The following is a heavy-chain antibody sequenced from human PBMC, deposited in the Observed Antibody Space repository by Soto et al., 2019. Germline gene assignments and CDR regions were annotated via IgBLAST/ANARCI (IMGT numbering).Heavy chain of an antibody. CDR1: GGSINTFY. Sequence: SETLSLTCTVSGGSINTFYWSWVRQPAGKGLECIGRIFSSGSTSFNPSLESRVAMSVDTSKNHFSLNLSSVTAADMAVYYCAREGSYSAYNFAHGIQLWSFDFWGQGALVTVSS. V-gene: IGHV4-4*07. CDR3: AREGSYSAYNFAHGIQLWSFDF. CDR2: IFSSGST. D-gene: IGHD5-12*01. J-gene: IGHJ4*02.